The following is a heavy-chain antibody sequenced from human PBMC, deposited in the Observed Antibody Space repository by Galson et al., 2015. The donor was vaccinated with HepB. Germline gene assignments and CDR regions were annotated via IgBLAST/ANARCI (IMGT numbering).Heavy chain of an antibody. V-gene: IGHV1-69*04. CDR1: GGTFSSYA. Sequence: SVKVSCKASGGTFSSYAISWVRQAPGQGLEWMGRIIPILGIANYAQKFQGRVTITADKSTSTAYMELSSLRSEDTAVYYCARGRGPPLYYFDYWGQGTLVTVSS. CDR2: IIPILGIA. J-gene: IGHJ4*02. CDR3: ARGRGPPLYYFDY. D-gene: IGHD3-10*01.